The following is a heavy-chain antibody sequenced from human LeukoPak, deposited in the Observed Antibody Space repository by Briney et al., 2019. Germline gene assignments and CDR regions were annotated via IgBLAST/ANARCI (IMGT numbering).Heavy chain of an antibody. Sequence: AASVKVSCKASEYTFTGYYMHWVRQAPGQGLEWTGWINPNSGGTNYAQKFQGRVTMTRDTSISTAYMELSRLRSDDTAVYYCARDLVVVPAAIHYYYYMDVWGKGTTVTVSS. D-gene: IGHD2-2*01. CDR3: ARDLVVVPAAIHYYYYMDV. V-gene: IGHV1-2*02. CDR1: EYTFTGYY. J-gene: IGHJ6*03. CDR2: INPNSGGT.